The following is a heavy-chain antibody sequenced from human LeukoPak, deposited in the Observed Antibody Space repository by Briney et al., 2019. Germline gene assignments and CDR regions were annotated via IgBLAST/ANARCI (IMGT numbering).Heavy chain of an antibody. CDR1: GFTFSSFA. V-gene: IGHV3-30*18. CDR3: VKGSVAYTGGLFDY. CDR2: ISYDGSAK. Sequence: GGSLRLSCAASGFTFSSFAMHWLRQAPGKGPEWAAVISYDGSAKYYADSVRGRFTISRDDSKNTLYLQMNSLRPEDTAIYYCVKGSVAYTGGLFDYWGQGTLVTVSS. J-gene: IGHJ4*02. D-gene: IGHD2-15*01.